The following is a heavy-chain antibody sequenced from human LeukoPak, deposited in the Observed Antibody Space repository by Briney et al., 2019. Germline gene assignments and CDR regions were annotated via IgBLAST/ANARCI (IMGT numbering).Heavy chain of an antibody. V-gene: IGHV6-1*01. D-gene: IGHD6-19*01. CDR3: ARDHLGQWRGGGGYFDY. CDR1: GDSVSSNSAA. Sequence: SQTFSLTCAISGDSVSSNSAAWNWIRQSPSRGLEWLGRTYYRSKWYNDYAVSVKSRITINPDTFKNQFCLQLNSVTPEDTAVYYCARDHLGQWRGGGGYFDYWGQGTLVIVSS. J-gene: IGHJ4*02. CDR2: TYYRSKWYN.